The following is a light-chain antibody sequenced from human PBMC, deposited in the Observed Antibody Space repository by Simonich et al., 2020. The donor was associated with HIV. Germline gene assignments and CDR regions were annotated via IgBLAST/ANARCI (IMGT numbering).Light chain of an antibody. V-gene: IGKV4-1*01. CDR2: WAS. CDR1: QSVLYRSNNKNY. Sequence: DIVMTQSPDSLAVSLGERATINCRSSQSVLYRSNNKNYLAWYQQKPGQPPKLLIYWASTRESGVPDRFSGSGSATDFTLTITSLQAEDVAVYYCQQYYSPPALTFGGGTKVEIK. J-gene: IGKJ4*01. CDR3: QQYYSPPALT.